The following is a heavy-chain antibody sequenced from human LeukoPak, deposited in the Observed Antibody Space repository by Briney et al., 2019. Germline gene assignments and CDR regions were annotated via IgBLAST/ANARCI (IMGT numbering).Heavy chain of an antibody. CDR2: IGRDSSYM. Sequence: GSLRLSCAASGFTFSSCSMSWIRQAPGRGLEWVSLIGRDSSYMWYADSVEGRFTISRDDAKNSLYLQMNSLRADDTAVYYCARDSSGWSRDYWGQGTPVTVSS. CDR1: GFTFSSCS. J-gene: IGHJ4*02. V-gene: IGHV3-21*01. D-gene: IGHD6-19*01. CDR3: ARDSSGWSRDY.